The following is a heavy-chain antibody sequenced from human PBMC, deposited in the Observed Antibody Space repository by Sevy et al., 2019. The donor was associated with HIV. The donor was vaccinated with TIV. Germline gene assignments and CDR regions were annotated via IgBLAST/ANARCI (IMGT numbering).Heavy chain of an antibody. CDR1: GFTFTNYA. D-gene: IGHD3-10*01. Sequence: GGSLRLSCAASGFTFTNYAMNWVRQAPGKGLEWVSGISDSGDTTHYAESVKVRFTISRDNSKNKVSLQMSSLRAEDTAIYYCAKLPSTVMFREKGYWGQRTRVTVSS. J-gene: IGHJ4*02. V-gene: IGHV3-23*01. CDR3: AKLPSTVMFREKGY. CDR2: ISDSGDTT.